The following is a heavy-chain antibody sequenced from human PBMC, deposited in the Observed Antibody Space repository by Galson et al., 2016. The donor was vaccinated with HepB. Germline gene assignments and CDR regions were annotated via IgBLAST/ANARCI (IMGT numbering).Heavy chain of an antibody. D-gene: IGHD1-1*01. CDR1: GFSVNNNY. V-gene: IGHV3-53*04. CDR3: ARDRIQLERGWNFYYGMDI. Sequence: SLRLSCAASGFSVNNNYMNWVRQAPGKGLEWVAVIFSDDSTSYADSVRGRFTISRHNSENTVYLQMSSLRAEDTALYYFARDRIQLERGWNFYYGMDIWGQGTTVTVSS. CDR2: IFSDDST. J-gene: IGHJ6*02.